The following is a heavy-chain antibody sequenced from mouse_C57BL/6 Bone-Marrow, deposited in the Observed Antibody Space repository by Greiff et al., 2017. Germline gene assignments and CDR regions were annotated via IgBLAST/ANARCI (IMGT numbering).Heavy chain of an antibody. CDR3: ARYGYYESYWYFDV. CDR2: IYPGGGYT. V-gene: IGHV1-63*01. CDR1: GYTFTNYW. J-gene: IGHJ1*03. D-gene: IGHD2-3*01. Sequence: VKLVESGAELVRPGPSVKMSCKASGYTFTNYWIGWAKQRPGHGLEWIGDIYPGGGYTNYNEKFKGKATLTADKSSSTAYMQFSSLTSEDSAIYYCARYGYYESYWYFDVWGTGTTVTVSS.